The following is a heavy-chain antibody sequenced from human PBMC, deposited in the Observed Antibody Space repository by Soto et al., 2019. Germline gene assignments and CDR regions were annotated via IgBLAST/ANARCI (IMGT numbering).Heavy chain of an antibody. J-gene: IGHJ4*02. CDR1: GFTFSSYA. V-gene: IGHV3-23*01. D-gene: IGHD3-3*01. Sequence: GGSLRLSCAASGFTFSSYAMSWVRQAPGKGLEWVSAISGSGGSTYYADSVKGRFTISRDNSKNTLYLQMNSLRAEDTAVYYCAKAETVTIFGVGVPPSFDYWGQGTLVTVSS. CDR3: AKAETVTIFGVGVPPSFDY. CDR2: ISGSGGST.